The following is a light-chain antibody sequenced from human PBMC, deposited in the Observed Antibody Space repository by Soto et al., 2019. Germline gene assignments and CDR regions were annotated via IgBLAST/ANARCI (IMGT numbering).Light chain of an antibody. Sequence: IVLTQSPGTLSLSPGERTTLSCRASQSISRYLAWYQQKPGQGPRLLIYDASSRATGIPDRFSGSGSGTDFTLTISRLEPEDFVVYSCQQYGSSPGTFGQGTRLEIK. CDR2: DAS. CDR3: QQYGSSPGT. V-gene: IGKV3-20*01. CDR1: QSISRY. J-gene: IGKJ5*01.